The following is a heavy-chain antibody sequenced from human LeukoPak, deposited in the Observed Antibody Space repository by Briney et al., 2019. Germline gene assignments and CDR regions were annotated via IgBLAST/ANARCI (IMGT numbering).Heavy chain of an antibody. CDR2: FVTYGTP. D-gene: IGHD1-14*01. CDR1: GFTITSYP. CDR3: AKGAGYYYEY. Sequence: GGYLRLSCAASGFTITSYPMRLVRQAPGKGLGWVSTFVTYGTPFYADSVKGRFTISRDSSKTTLYLQMDRLRADDTAVYYCAKGAGYYYEYWAQGTLVTVSS. J-gene: IGHJ4*02. V-gene: IGHV3-23*01.